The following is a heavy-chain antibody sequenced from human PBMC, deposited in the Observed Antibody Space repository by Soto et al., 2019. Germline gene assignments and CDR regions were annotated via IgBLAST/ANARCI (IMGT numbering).Heavy chain of an antibody. CDR3: ARQDIVVVVAAPLYLLDY. D-gene: IGHD2-15*01. V-gene: IGHV3-11*01. Sequence: GGSLRLSCAASGFTFSDYYMSWIRQAPGKGLEWVSYISSSGSTIYYADSVKGRFTISRDNAKNSLYLQMNSLRAEDTAVYYCARQDIVVVVAAPLYLLDYWGQGTLVTVSS. J-gene: IGHJ4*02. CDR2: ISSSGSTI. CDR1: GFTFSDYY.